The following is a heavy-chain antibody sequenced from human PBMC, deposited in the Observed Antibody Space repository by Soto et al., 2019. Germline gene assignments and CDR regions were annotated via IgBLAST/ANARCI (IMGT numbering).Heavy chain of an antibody. CDR2: ISSSTSTI. CDR1: GFTFSSYS. Sequence: GGSLRLSCAASGFTFSSYSMNWVRQAPGKGLEWVSYISSSTSTIYYADSVKGRFTISRDNAKNSLYLQMNSLRAEDTAVYYCARTRGLSAFDIWGQGTMVTVSS. CDR3: ARTRGLSAFDI. D-gene: IGHD3-16*01. J-gene: IGHJ3*02. V-gene: IGHV3-48*04.